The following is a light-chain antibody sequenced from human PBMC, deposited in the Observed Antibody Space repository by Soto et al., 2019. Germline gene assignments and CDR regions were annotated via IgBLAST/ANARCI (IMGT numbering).Light chain of an antibody. V-gene: IGKV3-11*01. J-gene: IGKJ4*01. Sequence: EIVLTQSPATLSLSPGERATLSSRASQSVSSYLAWYQQKPGQAPRLLIYDASNRATGIPARFSGSGSGTDFTLTISSLEPEDFAAYYCQQRSNWLTFGGGTKVEIK. CDR2: DAS. CDR3: QQRSNWLT. CDR1: QSVSSY.